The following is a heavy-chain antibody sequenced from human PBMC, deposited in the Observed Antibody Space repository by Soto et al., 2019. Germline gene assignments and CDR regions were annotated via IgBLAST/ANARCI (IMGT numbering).Heavy chain of an antibody. J-gene: IGHJ4*02. V-gene: IGHV4-59*01. CDR3: AREVASYGSTYFDY. D-gene: IGHD3-16*01. Sequence: SETLSLTCSVSGGSIRGYYWTWIRQPPGKGLEWIGYTYYRGTTKYNPSLNSRVTISADTSQNQISLQLSSVTAADTAVYYCAREVASYGSTYFDYWGQGALVTVSS. CDR1: GGSIRGYY. CDR2: TYYRGTT.